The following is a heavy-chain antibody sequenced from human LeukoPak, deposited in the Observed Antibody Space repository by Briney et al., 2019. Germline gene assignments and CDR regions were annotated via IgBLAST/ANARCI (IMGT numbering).Heavy chain of an antibody. CDR3: ARVGGITGTGIDYYYYMDV. CDR1: GYSIRNGYN. D-gene: IGHD1-7*01. Sequence: SETLSLTCTVSGYSIRNGYNWGWIRLSPGKGLEWLGSIYHSGNTYYNPSLKSRGTISVDTSKNQFSLKLSSVTAADTAVYYCARVGGITGTGIDYYYYMDVWGKGTTVTVSS. V-gene: IGHV4-38-2*02. J-gene: IGHJ6*03. CDR2: IYHSGNT.